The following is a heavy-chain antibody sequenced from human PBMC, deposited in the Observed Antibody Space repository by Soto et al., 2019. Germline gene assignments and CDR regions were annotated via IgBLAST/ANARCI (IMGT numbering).Heavy chain of an antibody. CDR2: INVGNGHT. J-gene: IGHJ4*02. CDR1: GYTFTSYS. V-gene: IGHV1-3*01. Sequence: GASVKPSWKDPGYTFTSYSMHWVSQAPGQKLEWMGWINVGNGHTKYSQKFQGRVTITRDTSASTAYMEQSSLRSEDTAVYYCAIDQLPWVCHWHDFWSQGSFDTVSS. D-gene: IGHD2-2*01. CDR3: AIDQLPWVCHWHDF.